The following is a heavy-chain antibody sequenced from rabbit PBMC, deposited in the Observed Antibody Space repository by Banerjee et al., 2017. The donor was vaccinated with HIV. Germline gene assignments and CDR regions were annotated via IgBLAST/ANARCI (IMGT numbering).Heavy chain of an antibody. J-gene: IGHJ4*01. D-gene: IGHD4-1*01. CDR3: ARDLAGVIGWKFNL. V-gene: IGHV1S47*01. CDR1: GSDISSDA. Sequence: QEQLVESGGGLVQPEGSLKLTCKASGSDISSDAMIWVRQAPGKGLEWIVCINAISGDTVSATWVKGRFTISTAAWPTVTLQMTSLTAAYTASYFCARDLAGVIGWKFNLWGQGTLVTVS. CDR2: INAISGDT.